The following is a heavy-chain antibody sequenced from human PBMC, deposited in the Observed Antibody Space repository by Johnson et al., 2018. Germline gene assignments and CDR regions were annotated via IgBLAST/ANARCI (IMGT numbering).Heavy chain of an antibody. J-gene: IGHJ4*02. V-gene: IGHV3-49*03. CDR1: GFIFGDYA. D-gene: IGHD3-16*01. CDR3: ARGGWGGATPDY. CDR2: VRSKTYGGTT. Sequence: VQLVQSGGGLVPPGRSLRLSCTASGFIFGDYAVNWFRQAPGKGLEWVGFVRSKTYGGTTEYAASVRGRFSISRDDSKSIAYLQMNSLKTEDTAVYYCARGGWGGATPDYWGQGTLVTVSS.